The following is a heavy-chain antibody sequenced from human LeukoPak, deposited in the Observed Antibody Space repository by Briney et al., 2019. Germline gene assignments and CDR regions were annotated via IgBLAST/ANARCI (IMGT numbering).Heavy chain of an antibody. D-gene: IGHD2-15*01. Sequence: TLSLTCAVSGGSISSGGYSWSWIRQPPGKGLEWIGYIYHSGSTYYNPSLKSRVTISVDRSKNQFSLKLSSVTAADTAAYYCATKSGTGSFDIWGQGTMVTVSS. CDR3: ATKSGTGSFDI. V-gene: IGHV4-30-2*01. CDR1: GGSISSGGYS. CDR2: IYHSGST. J-gene: IGHJ3*02.